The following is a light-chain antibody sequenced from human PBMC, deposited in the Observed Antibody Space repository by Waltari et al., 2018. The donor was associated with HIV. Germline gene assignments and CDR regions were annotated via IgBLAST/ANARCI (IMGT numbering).Light chain of an antibody. V-gene: IGLV2-14*01. CDR2: EVS. CDR1: SSDVGGYTY. J-gene: IGLJ2*01. CDR3: SSYTSSSTSMVV. Sequence: QSALTQPAPVSGSPGQSITISCTGTSSDVGGYTYVSWYQQHPGKAPKLMIYEVSNRPSGVSNRFSGSKSGNTASLTISGLQAEDEADYYCSSYTSSSTSMVVFGGGTQLTVL.